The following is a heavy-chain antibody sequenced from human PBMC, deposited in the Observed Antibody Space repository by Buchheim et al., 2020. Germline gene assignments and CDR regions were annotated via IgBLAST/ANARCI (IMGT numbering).Heavy chain of an antibody. Sequence: EVQLLESGGGLVQPGGSLRLSCAASGFTFSSYAMSWVRQAPGKGLEWVSAISGSGGSTYYADSVKGRFTISRDNSKNTLYLQMNSLRAEDTAVYYCAKDLRGYSYGSPTIPVEFDYWGQGTL. D-gene: IGHD5-18*01. J-gene: IGHJ4*02. V-gene: IGHV3-23*01. CDR1: GFTFSSYA. CDR2: ISGSGGST. CDR3: AKDLRGYSYGSPTIPVEFDY.